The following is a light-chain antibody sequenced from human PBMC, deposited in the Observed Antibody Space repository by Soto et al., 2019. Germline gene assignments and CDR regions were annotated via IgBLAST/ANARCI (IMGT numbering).Light chain of an antibody. J-gene: IGLJ1*01. V-gene: IGLV3-25*02. CDR3: QSTDNSGSNYV. Sequence: SYELTQSPSVSVSPGQTARISCSGDALAKQFGNWYQQKPGQAPVVIIYKDTERPSWIPERFSGSSSGTTVTLTISGVQEEDEADYYCQSTDNSGSNYVFGSGT. CDR1: ALAKQF. CDR2: KDT.